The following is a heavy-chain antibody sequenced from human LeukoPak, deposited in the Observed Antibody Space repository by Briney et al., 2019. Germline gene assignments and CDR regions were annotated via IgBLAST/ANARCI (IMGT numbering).Heavy chain of an antibody. D-gene: IGHD5-24*01. V-gene: IGHV1-46*01. CDR1: GYTFTSYY. CDR3: ARGRDGYNPPFDY. Sequence: GASVKVSCKASGYTFTSYYMHWVRQAPGQGLEWMGIINPSGGSTSYAQKFQGRVTITADESTSTAYMELSSLRSEDTAVYYCARGRDGYNPPFDYWGQGTLVTVSS. J-gene: IGHJ4*02. CDR2: INPSGGST.